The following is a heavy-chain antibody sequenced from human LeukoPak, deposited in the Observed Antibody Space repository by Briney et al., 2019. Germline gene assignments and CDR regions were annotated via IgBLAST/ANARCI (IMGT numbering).Heavy chain of an antibody. CDR1: GGTFSSYA. CDR2: IIPIFGTA. D-gene: IGHD3-3*01. CDR3: ARGIRFLAPLDY. Sequence: SVKVSCKASGGTFSSYAISWVRQAPGQGLEWMGGIIPIFGTANYAQKFQGRVTITADESTSTAYMELSSLRSEDTAVYYCARGIRFLAPLDYWGQGTLVTVSS. J-gene: IGHJ4*02. V-gene: IGHV1-69*13.